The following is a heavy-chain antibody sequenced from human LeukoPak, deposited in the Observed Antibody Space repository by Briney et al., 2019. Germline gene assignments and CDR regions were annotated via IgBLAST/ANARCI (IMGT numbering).Heavy chain of an antibody. CDR1: GGSISSYY. CDR2: VHYSGST. V-gene: IGHV4-59*01. Sequence: PSETLSLTCTVSGGSISSYYWSWVRQPPGKGLEWIGYVHYSGSTDYNPSLKSRVTISVDTSKNQFSLRLSSVTAADTAVYYCARGGWSKDYWGQGTLVTVSS. D-gene: IGHD2-8*01. CDR3: ARGGWSKDY. J-gene: IGHJ4*02.